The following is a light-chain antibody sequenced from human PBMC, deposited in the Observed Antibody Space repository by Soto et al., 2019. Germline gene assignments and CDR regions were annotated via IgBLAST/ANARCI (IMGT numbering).Light chain of an antibody. Sequence: DLQMPQSPSSLSASVGDRVTITCRDSQSISRWLAWYQQKPGKAPKVLIWDASSLQRGVPSRFSCSGCGTEFTLTISSLQPDDFAAYYCQQYNGYTTWTFGQGTKVDIK. V-gene: IGKV1-5*01. J-gene: IGKJ1*01. CDR1: QSISRW. CDR3: QQYNGYTTWT. CDR2: DAS.